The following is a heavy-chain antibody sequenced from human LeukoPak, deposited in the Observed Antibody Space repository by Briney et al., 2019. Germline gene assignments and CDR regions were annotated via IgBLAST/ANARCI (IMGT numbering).Heavy chain of an antibody. J-gene: IGHJ4*02. Sequence: PSHSLSPAWTVAGGSVSSYYWSSGRHSPGKRLEWDWYIDYSEKSNYNPSLKSRVTITVDTSKNQFPLKLSLVTAAATAVYYCARHGIYSSGNYYFDYWGQGTLVTVSS. CDR3: ARHGIYSSGNYYFDY. D-gene: IGHD6-19*01. V-gene: IGHV4-59*08. CDR2: IDYSEKS. CDR1: GGSVSSYY.